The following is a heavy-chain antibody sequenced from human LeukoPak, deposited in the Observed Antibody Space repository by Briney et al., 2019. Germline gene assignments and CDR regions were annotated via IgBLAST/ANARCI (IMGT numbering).Heavy chain of an antibody. CDR1: GGSLSSGGYS. V-gene: IGHV4-30-2*01. CDR2: IYHSGST. J-gene: IGHJ4*02. Sequence: SETLSLTCAVSGGSLSSGGYSGSWIRQPPGKGLVWIGYIYHSGSTYYNPSLKSRVTISVDRSKNQFSLKLSSVTAADTAVDYCARAHMTTEGRSYFDYWGQGTLVTVSS. D-gene: IGHD4-17*01. CDR3: ARAHMTTEGRSYFDY.